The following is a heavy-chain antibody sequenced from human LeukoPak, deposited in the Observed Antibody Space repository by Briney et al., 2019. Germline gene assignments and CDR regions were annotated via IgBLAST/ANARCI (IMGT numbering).Heavy chain of an antibody. V-gene: IGHV4-59*01. Sequence: SETLSLTCTVSGGSISSYYWSWIRQPPGKGLEWIGYIYYSGSTNYNPSLKSRVTISVDTSKNQFSLKLSSATAADTAVYYCAAGDTMVRGAPNDYWGQGTLVTVSS. CDR1: GGSISSYY. CDR2: IYYSGST. J-gene: IGHJ4*02. D-gene: IGHD3-10*01. CDR3: AAGDTMVRGAPNDY.